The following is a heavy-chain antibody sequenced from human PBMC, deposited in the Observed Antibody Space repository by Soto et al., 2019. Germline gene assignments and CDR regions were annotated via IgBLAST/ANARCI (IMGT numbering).Heavy chain of an antibody. CDR2: ISAYNGNT. D-gene: IGHD6-19*01. Sequence: ASVKVSCKASGYTFTSYGMHWVRQAPGQGLEWMGWISAYNGNTNYAQKLQGRVTMTTDTSTSTAYMELRSLRSDDTAVYYCARVSEQWLVDYWDQGTLVTVSS. J-gene: IGHJ4*02. CDR3: ARVSEQWLVDY. CDR1: GYTFTSYG. V-gene: IGHV1-18*04.